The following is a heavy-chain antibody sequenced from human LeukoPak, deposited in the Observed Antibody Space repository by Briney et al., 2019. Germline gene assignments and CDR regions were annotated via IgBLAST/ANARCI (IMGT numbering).Heavy chain of an antibody. J-gene: IGHJ4*02. D-gene: IGHD5-18*01. CDR3: ARVGYSYVD. CDR1: GYTFTGYY. V-gene: IGHV1-2*02. CDR2: INPNSGGT. Sequence: ASVKVSCKASGYTFTGYYMHWVRQAPGQGLEWMGWINPNSGGTNYAQKFQGRVTMTRDTSTSTVYMELSSLRSEDTAVYYCARVGYSYVDWGQGTLVTVSS.